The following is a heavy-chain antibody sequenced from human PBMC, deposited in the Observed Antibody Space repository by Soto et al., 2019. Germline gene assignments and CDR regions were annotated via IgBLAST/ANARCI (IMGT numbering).Heavy chain of an antibody. CDR2: INHSGST. CDR1: GGSFSGYY. CDR3: ASPETYSSSYNDY. Sequence: VQLQQWGAGLLKPSETLSLTCAVYGGSFSGYYWSWIRQPPGKGLEWIGEINHSGSTNYNPSLKSRVTISVDTSKNQFSLKLSSVTDADTAVYYCASPETYSSSYNDYWGQGTLVTVSS. J-gene: IGHJ4*02. V-gene: IGHV4-34*01. D-gene: IGHD6-6*01.